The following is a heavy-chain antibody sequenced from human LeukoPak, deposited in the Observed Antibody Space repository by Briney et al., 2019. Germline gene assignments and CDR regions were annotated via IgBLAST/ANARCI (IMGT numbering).Heavy chain of an antibody. CDR1: DGSISNSY. V-gene: IGHV4-4*09. CDR3: AYSYDGKVFPFDC. Sequence: SETLSLTCTVSDGSISNSYWNWVRLPPPTGMEWLGFINSSGSTNYNPSLNSRITLSIDTSKNQYSLSLTPVTAADSAVYYYAYSYDGKVFPFDCWGQGSLVTVSS. J-gene: IGHJ4*02. D-gene: IGHD4-23*01. CDR2: INSSGST.